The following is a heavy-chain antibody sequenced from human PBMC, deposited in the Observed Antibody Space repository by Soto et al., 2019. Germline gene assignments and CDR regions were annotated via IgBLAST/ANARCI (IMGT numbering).Heavy chain of an antibody. CDR3: AHAMLYCTGGSCSTWFDS. V-gene: IGHV2-5*02. J-gene: IGHJ5*01. CDR1: GFSLSTHGVG. CDR2: IYWDDDK. Sequence: QITLKESGPTLVKPTQTLTLTCTFSGFSLSTHGVGVGWIRQPAGKALEWLALIYWDDDKRYSASLNSRLTITNDTSKNQVVLTMTNVDPVDTATYYCAHAMLYCTGGSCSTWFDSWGPGTLVTVSS. D-gene: IGHD2-15*01.